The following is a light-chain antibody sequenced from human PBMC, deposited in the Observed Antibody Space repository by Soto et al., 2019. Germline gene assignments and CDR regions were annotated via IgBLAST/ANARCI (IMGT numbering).Light chain of an antibody. CDR2: GAS. J-gene: IGKJ2*01. CDR1: QSVGSN. Sequence: EIVMTQSPATLSVSPGERATLSCRASQSVGSNLAWYRQNPGQAPRLLIYGASTRPTGIPDRFSGSGSGTEFTLTISSLQSEDFAVYYCQQCKTWPYTFGQGTELEIK. CDR3: QQCKTWPYT. V-gene: IGKV3-15*01.